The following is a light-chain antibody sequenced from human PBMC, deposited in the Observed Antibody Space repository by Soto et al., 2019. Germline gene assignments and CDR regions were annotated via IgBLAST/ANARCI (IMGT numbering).Light chain of an antibody. V-gene: IGKV3-15*01. Sequence: IVMTQSQATLSVSPGGSATLSCRASQHVRSNFAWYRKKPGQAPTLLIYRASTRATGIPARFSGSGSGTEFTVAISSRQSEDFTVYYCQQYNNWPYTFGQGTKLEIK. J-gene: IGKJ2*01. CDR1: QHVRSN. CDR2: RAS. CDR3: QQYNNWPYT.